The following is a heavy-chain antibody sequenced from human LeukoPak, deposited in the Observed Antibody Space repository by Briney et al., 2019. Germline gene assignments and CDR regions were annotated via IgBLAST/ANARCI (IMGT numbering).Heavy chain of an antibody. CDR2: INQSGAI. J-gene: IGHJ6*02. Sequence: PSETLSLTCAVYGGSFSTNSWSWIRQPPGKGLEWIGEINQSGAINYNPSLKSRVTISVDTSKNQFSLKLSSVTAADTAVYYCARGINVVVVAATHDNYYYYYGMDVWGQGTTVTVSS. V-gene: IGHV4-34*01. CDR3: ARGINVVVVAATHDNYYYYYGMDV. CDR1: GGSFSTNS. D-gene: IGHD2-15*01.